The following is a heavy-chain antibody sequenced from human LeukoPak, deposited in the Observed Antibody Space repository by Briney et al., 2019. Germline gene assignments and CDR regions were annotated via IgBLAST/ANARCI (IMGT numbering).Heavy chain of an antibody. CDR1: GYAFTSYG. D-gene: IGHD6-13*01. J-gene: IGHJ5*02. V-gene: IGHV1-18*01. Sequence: ASVKVSCKASGYAFTSYGISWVRQAPGQGLEWMGWISAYNGNTNYAQKLQGRVTMTTDTSTSTAYMELRSLRSDDTAVYYCARDPPFIAAGGYNWFDPWGQGTLVTVSS. CDR2: ISAYNGNT. CDR3: ARDPPFIAAGGYNWFDP.